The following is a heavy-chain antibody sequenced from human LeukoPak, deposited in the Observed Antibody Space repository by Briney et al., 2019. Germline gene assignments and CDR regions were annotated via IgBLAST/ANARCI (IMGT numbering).Heavy chain of an antibody. CDR2: ISSSSSSYI. V-gene: IGHV3-21*01. CDR3: ARDRDSGLLKGYYYYYYMDV. Sequence: GGSLRLSCAASGFTFSSYSMNWVRQAPGKGLEWVSSISSSSSSYIYYADSVKGRFTISRDNAKNSLYLQMNSLRAEDTAVYYCARDRDSGLLKGYYYYYYMDVWGKGTTVTASS. J-gene: IGHJ6*03. D-gene: IGHD5-12*01. CDR1: GFTFSSYS.